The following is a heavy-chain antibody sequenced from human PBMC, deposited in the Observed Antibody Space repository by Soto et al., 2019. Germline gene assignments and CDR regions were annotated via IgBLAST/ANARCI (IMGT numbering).Heavy chain of an antibody. J-gene: IGHJ5*02. CDR2: VYYNENT. Sequence: SETLSLTCSVSGGSISSFTYYWGWIRQPPGKGLEWIGTVYYNENTYYNPSLKSRVTITVDTAKNQFSLSLGSVTAADTAMYFCARRERYYGSPGWFDPWGPGTLVTVSS. V-gene: IGHV4-39*01. CDR3: ARRERYYGSPGWFDP. CDR1: GGSISSFTYY. D-gene: IGHD3-10*01.